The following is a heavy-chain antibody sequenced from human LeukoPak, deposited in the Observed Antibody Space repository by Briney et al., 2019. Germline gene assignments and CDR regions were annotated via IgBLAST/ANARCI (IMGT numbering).Heavy chain of an antibody. V-gene: IGHV5-51*02. J-gene: IGHJ6*04. CDR3: VRQIAVARRTTGEYWYYIDV. Sequence: GESLKISCQASGYTFDRSWTAWVRQMPGNGFQWLGIVYPRDSDTRYSPSVEGHVTIKADTSIDTAYLQWRSLRASDTANYFCVRQIAVARRTTGEYWYYIDVCGKGTAVTVSS. CDR1: GYTFDRSW. CDR2: VYPRDSDT. D-gene: IGHD6-19*01.